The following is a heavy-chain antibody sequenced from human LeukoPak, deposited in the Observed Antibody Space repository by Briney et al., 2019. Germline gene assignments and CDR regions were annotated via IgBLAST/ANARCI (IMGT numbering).Heavy chain of an antibody. CDR3: AREGYDYVWGSYRSLDS. CDR2: XTSIGTSL. Sequence: SXXTSIGTSLYHADSVKGRFTISRDNAKSSLYLQMNSLRAEDTAVYYCAREGYDYVWGSYRSLDSWGQGTLVTVSS. V-gene: IGHV3-11*01. J-gene: IGHJ5*01. D-gene: IGHD3-16*02.